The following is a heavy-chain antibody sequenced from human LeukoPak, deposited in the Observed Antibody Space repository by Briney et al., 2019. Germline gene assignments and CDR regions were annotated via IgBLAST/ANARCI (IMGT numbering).Heavy chain of an antibody. J-gene: IGHJ6*02. CDR1: GGSFSGYY. CDR2: INHSGST. V-gene: IGHV4-34*01. CDR3: ARNLGSNYNYYYYGMDV. D-gene: IGHD4-11*01. Sequence: PSETLSLTCAVYGGSFSGYYWSWIRQPPGKGLEWIGEINHSGSTNYNPSLKSRVTISVDTSKNQFSLKLSSVTAADTAVYYCARNLGSNYNYYYYGMDVWGQGTTVTVSS.